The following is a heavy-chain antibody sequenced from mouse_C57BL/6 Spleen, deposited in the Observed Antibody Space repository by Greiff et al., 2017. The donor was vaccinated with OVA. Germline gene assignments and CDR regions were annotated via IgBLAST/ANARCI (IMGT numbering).Heavy chain of an antibody. CDR1: GYAFSSSW. CDR3: ARSGYRNPYAMDY. CDR2: IYPGDGDT. V-gene: IGHV1-82*01. D-gene: IGHD2-5*01. J-gene: IGHJ4*01. Sequence: VQLQQSGPELVKPGASVKISCKASGYAFSSSWMNWVKQRPGKGLEWIGRIYPGDGDTNYNGKFKGKATLTADKSSSTAYMQLSSLTSEDSAVYLCARSGYRNPYAMDYWGQGTSVTVSS.